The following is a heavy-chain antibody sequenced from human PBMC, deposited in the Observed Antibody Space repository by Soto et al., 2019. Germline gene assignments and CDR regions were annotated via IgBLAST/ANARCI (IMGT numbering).Heavy chain of an antibody. CDR3: ARPRSGSYDAFDI. Sequence: QVQLVQSGAEVKKPGSSVKVSCKASGGTFSSYTISWVRQAPGQGLEWMGRIIPILGIANYAQKFQGRVTIPADKYTSTAYMELSSLRSEDTAVYYCARPRSGSYDAFDIWGQGTMVTVSS. J-gene: IGHJ3*02. CDR2: IIPILGIA. CDR1: GGTFSSYT. D-gene: IGHD1-26*01. V-gene: IGHV1-69*02.